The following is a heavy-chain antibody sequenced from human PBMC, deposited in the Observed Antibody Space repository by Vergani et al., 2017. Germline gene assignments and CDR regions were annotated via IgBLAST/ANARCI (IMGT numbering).Heavy chain of an antibody. D-gene: IGHD3-9*01. CDR2: IYSGGST. CDR1: GFTFNHYA. J-gene: IGHJ5*02. V-gene: IGHV3-66*02. Sequence: EVQLLESGGDLVQPGGSLRLSCAASGFTFNHYAMNWVRQAPGKGLEWVSGIYSGGSTYYADSVKGRFTISRDNSKNTLYLQMNSLRAEDTAVYYCARALLRYFDANPAENWFDPWGQGTLVTVSS. CDR3: ARALLRYFDANPAENWFDP.